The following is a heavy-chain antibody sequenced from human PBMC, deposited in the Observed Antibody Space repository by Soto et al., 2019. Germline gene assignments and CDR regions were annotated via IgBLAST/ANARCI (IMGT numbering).Heavy chain of an antibody. V-gene: IGHV1-2*04. CDR2: INPNTGGT. Sequence: ASVKVSCKASGYTFTSYYVHWVRQAPGQGLEWMGWINPNTGGTNYAQKFQGWVTMTRDTSISTAYMELSRLRSDDTAMYYCARSEAVLRRQNYYYYYSMDVWGQGTKVTVSS. CDR3: ARSEAVLRRQNYYYYYSMDV. CDR1: GYTFTSYY. J-gene: IGHJ6*02. D-gene: IGHD4-17*01.